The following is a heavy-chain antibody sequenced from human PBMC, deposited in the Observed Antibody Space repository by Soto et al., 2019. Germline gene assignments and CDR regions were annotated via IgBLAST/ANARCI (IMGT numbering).Heavy chain of an antibody. V-gene: IGHV3-21*01. J-gene: IGHJ4*02. D-gene: IGHD4-4*01. Sequence: ELQLVESGGGLVKPGGSLRLSCAASGFTFSSYSMNWVRQAPGKGLEWVSSISGSGNYTHYADFLRGRFTISRDNAKTSLSLQMNSLRAEDPAVYYCARAGINNYNEYYFDSWGQGTVVTVSS. CDR2: ISGSGNYT. CDR3: ARAGINNYNEYYFDS. CDR1: GFTFSSYS.